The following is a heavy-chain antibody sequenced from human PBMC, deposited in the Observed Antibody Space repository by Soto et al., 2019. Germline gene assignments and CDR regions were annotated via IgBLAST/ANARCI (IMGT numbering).Heavy chain of an antibody. CDR2: INDRGSI. D-gene: IGHD3-9*01. CDR1: GGSFSGYY. CDR3: ARESHDILTGPPWVWYFDL. V-gene: IGHV4-34*01. Sequence: QVQLQQWGAGPLRPLETLSLTCGVSGGSFSGYYWAWIRQSPGKGLEWIGEINDRGSINYNPSLKSRVSISVDTSKTHYSLHLRSVPAADTAVYYCARESHDILTGPPWVWYFDLWGRGTLVTVSS. J-gene: IGHJ2*01.